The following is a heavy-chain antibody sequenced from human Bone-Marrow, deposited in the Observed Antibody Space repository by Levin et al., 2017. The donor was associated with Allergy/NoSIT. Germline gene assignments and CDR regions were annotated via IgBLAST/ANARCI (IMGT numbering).Heavy chain of an antibody. CDR3: NTALKCYGSVSPDY. D-gene: IGHD3-10*01. V-gene: IGHV3-15*07. CDR2: IKSKTDGGTT. Sequence: GGSLRLSCAASGFTFSNAWMNWVRQAPGKGLEGVGRIKSKTDGGTTDYAAPVKGRFTISRDDSKNTLYLQMNSLKTEDTAVYYCNTALKCYGSVSPDYWGQGTLVNVSS. J-gene: IGHJ4*02. CDR1: GFTFSNAW.